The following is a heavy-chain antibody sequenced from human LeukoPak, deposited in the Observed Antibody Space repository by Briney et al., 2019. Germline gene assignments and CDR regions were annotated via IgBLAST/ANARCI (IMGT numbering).Heavy chain of an antibody. CDR2: IRSAVDTT. CDR1: GFTFSDYW. D-gene: IGHD3/OR15-3a*01. V-gene: IGHV3-23*01. CDR3: AKHFCTGLDCSLFGS. Sequence: QPGGSLRLSCVASGFTFSDYWIHWVRQAPGKGLEWVSGIRSAVDTTHYADSVKGRFIISRDNSKNTLSLQLNSLRPEDTALYYCAKHFCTGLDCSLFGSWGQGTLVTVSS. J-gene: IGHJ4*02.